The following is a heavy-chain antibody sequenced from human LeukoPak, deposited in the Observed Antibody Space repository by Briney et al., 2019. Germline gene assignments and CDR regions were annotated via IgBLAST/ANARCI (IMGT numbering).Heavy chain of an antibody. V-gene: IGHV1-18*01. CDR2: INEYKGNT. CDR3: ARDGDDFWSGYCTWCFYY. CDR1: RYTVTRYG. J-gene: IGHJ4*02. D-gene: IGHD3-3*01. Sequence: SVNVSCKPSRYTVTRYGIMWVRQAAGQGVAGLGWINEYKGNTQLPPTLQGRVKMTTATSTSTAYMELRSLRSDDTAVYYCARDGDDFWSGYCTWCFYYWGQGTLVTVSS.